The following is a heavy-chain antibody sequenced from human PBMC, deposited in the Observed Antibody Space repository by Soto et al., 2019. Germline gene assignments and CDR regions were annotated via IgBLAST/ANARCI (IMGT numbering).Heavy chain of an antibody. CDR2: IIPIFGTA. CDR3: ARITKAAAGTDYFDY. J-gene: IGHJ4*02. D-gene: IGHD6-13*01. CDR1: GGTFSSYS. V-gene: IGHV1-69*13. Sequence: ASVKVSCKASGGTFSSYSISWVRQAPGQGLEWMGGIIPIFGTANYAQKFQGRVTITADESTSTAYMELSSLRSEDTAVYYCARITKAAAGTDYFDYWGQGTLVTVSS.